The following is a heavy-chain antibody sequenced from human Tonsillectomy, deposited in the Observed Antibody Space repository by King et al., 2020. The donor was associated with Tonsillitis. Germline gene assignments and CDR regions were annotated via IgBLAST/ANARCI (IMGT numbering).Heavy chain of an antibody. Sequence: VQLVESGGGLVQPGGSLRLSCAASGITFSRYWVSWVRQAPGRGLEWVANIKQDGSEKYYVDSVKGRFTISRDNANNSLYLQMNSLRAEDTAVYYCARVLQTTTDYWGQGTLVTVSS. CDR1: GITFSRYW. CDR3: ARVLQTTTDY. V-gene: IGHV3-7*01. J-gene: IGHJ4*02. CDR2: IKQDGSEK. D-gene: IGHD4-11*01.